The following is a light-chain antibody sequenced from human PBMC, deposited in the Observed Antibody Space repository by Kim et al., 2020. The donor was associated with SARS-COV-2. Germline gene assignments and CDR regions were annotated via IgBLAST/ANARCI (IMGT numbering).Light chain of an antibody. CDR3: CSYAGSSTSYVV. V-gene: IGLV2-23*02. Sequence: QSALTQPASVSGSPGQSITISCTGTSSDVGSYNLVSWYQQHPGKAPKLMIYEVSKRPSGVSNRFSGSKSGNTASLRISGLQAEDEADYYCCSYAGSSTSYVVFGGGTQLTVL. CDR2: EVS. CDR1: SSDVGSYNL. J-gene: IGLJ2*01.